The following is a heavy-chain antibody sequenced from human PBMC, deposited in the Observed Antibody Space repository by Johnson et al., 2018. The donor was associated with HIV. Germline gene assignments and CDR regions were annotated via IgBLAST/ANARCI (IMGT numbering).Heavy chain of an antibody. J-gene: IGHJ3*02. CDR3: ARDERWNYYDAFDI. D-gene: IGHD1-7*01. V-gene: IGHV3-7*01. Sequence: VQLVESGGGVVQPGRSLRLSCAASGFTFSSYWMSWVRQAPGKGLEWVANIKQDGSEKYYVDSVKGRFTISRDNAKNSLYLQMNSLRAEDTAVYYCARDERWNYYDAFDIWGQGTMVTVSS. CDR1: GFTFSSYW. CDR2: IKQDGSEK.